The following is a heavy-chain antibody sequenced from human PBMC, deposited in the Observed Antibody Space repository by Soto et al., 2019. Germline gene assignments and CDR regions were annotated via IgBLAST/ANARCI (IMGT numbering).Heavy chain of an antibody. CDR3: APYPLNDDYSNYESWFDP. D-gene: IGHD4-4*01. CDR2: IIPIFGTA. J-gene: IGHJ5*02. Sequence: QVQLVQSGAEVKKPGSSVKVSCKASGGPFSSYAISWVRQAPGQGLEWMGGIIPIFGTANYAQKFQGRVTITADESTSTADMELSSLRSEDTAVSYCAPYPLNDDYSNYESWFDPWGQGNLVTVSS. V-gene: IGHV1-69*01. CDR1: GGPFSSYA.